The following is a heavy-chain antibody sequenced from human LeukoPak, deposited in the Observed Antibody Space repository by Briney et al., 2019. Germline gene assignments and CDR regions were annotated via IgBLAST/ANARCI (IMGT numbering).Heavy chain of an antibody. V-gene: IGHV1-18*01. CDR1: GYTFTSYG. CDR3: ARDAYDFWSGYSTVYYYYMDV. D-gene: IGHD3-3*01. Sequence: ASVKVSCTASGYTFTSYGISWVRQAPGQGLEWMGWISAYNGNTNYAQKLQGRVTMTTDTSTSTAYMELRSLRSDDTAVYYCARDAYDFWSGYSTVYYYYMDVWGKGTTVTVSS. J-gene: IGHJ6*03. CDR2: ISAYNGNT.